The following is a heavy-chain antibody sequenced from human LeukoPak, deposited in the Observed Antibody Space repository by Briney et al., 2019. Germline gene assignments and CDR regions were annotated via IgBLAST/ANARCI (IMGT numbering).Heavy chain of an antibody. V-gene: IGHV1-58*01. D-gene: IGHD5-18*01. Sequence: TSVKVSCKASGFTFTSSAVQWVRQARGQRLEWIGWIVVGSGNTNYAQKFQERVTITRDMSTSTAYMELSSLRSEDTAVYYCAADLNRGYSYDYFDYWGQGTLVTVSS. J-gene: IGHJ4*02. CDR1: GFTFTSSA. CDR2: IVVGSGNT. CDR3: AADLNRGYSYDYFDY.